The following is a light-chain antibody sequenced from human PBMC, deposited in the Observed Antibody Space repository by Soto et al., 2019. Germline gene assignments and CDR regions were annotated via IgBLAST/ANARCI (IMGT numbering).Light chain of an antibody. CDR1: SSDVAAYNS. CDR3: SSYIAGSTYV. CDR2: AVS. J-gene: IGLJ1*01. V-gene: IGLV2-14*01. Sequence: QSVLTQPASVSASPGQSNTISCTGTSSDVAAYNSVSWYQQHPGKAPKLMIYAVSNRPSGVSNRFSGSKSGNTDSLTISGLQAEDEADYYCSSYIAGSTYVCGTGTKVTAL.